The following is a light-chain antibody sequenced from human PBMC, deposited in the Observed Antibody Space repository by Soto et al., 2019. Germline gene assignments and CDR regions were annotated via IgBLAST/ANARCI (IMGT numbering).Light chain of an antibody. V-gene: IGKV3-20*01. CDR3: QQYGSSPYT. CDR1: QSVGSRF. CDR2: GAS. J-gene: IGKJ2*01. Sequence: EIVLTQSPGTLSLSPGERATLSCRASQSVGSRFLAWYQQKPGQAPRLLMYGASSRATGIPGRFSGTGSGTDFTLTISRLEPEDFAVYYCQQYGSSPYTFGLGTKVDIK.